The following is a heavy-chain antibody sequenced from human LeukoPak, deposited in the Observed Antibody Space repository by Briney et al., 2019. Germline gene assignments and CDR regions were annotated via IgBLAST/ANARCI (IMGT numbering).Heavy chain of an antibody. Sequence: GGSLRLSCAASGFTFSSYSMNWVRQAPGKGLEWVSSISSSSSYIYYADSVKGRFTISRDNAKNSLYLQMNSLRAEDTAVYYCAGDLITFGGVIVNFDYWGQGTLVTVSS. V-gene: IGHV3-21*01. J-gene: IGHJ4*02. D-gene: IGHD3-16*02. CDR2: ISSSSSYI. CDR1: GFTFSSYS. CDR3: AGDLITFGGVIVNFDY.